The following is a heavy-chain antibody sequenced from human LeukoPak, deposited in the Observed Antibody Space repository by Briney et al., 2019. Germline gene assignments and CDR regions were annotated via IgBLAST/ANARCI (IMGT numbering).Heavy chain of an antibody. V-gene: IGHV1-2*02. Sequence: ASVKVSCKAPGYTFTGYYMHLVRQAPGQGLEWMGWINPNSGGTNYAQKFQVRVTMTRDTSISTAYMELSRLRSDDTAVYYCARASRYGDYDYWGQGTLVTVSS. CDR3: ARASRYGDYDY. CDR1: GYTFTGYY. D-gene: IGHD4-17*01. J-gene: IGHJ4*02. CDR2: INPNSGGT.